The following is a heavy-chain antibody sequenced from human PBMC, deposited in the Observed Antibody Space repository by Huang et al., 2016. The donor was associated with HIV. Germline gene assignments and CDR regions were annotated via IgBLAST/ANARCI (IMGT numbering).Heavy chain of an antibody. V-gene: IGHV1-24*01. J-gene: IGHJ3*02. CDR2: FDPEEGET. D-gene: IGHD2-15*01. CDR3: ATSTPDVGAGVLRSAFDI. CDR1: GYTVRELS. Sequence: QVQLVESGAELKKPGASVRVSCKVSGYTVRELSLHWVRQDPEKGLEWRVGFDPEEGETIHAQRLQGRVTMTEDTSTDTAYMERSSLRPEDTAVYYCATSTPDVGAGVLRSAFDIWGQGTMVTVSS.